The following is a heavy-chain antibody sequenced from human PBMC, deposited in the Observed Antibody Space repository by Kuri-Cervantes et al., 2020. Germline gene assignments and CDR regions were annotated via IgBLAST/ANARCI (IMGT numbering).Heavy chain of an antibody. D-gene: IGHD3-9*01. CDR1: GFTFSSYW. CDR3: ARDSILTGTYYGMDV. CDR2: IKQDGSEK. V-gene: IGHV3-7*01. J-gene: IGHJ6*02. Sequence: GGSLRLSCAASGFTFSSYWTSWVRQAPGKGLEWVANIKQDGSEKYYVDSVKGRFTISRDNAKNSLYLQMNSLRAEDTAVYYCARDSILTGTYYGMDVWGQGTTVTVSS.